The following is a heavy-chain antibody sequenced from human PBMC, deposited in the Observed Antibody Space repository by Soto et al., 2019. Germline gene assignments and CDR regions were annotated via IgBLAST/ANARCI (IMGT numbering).Heavy chain of an antibody. J-gene: IGHJ6*04. CDR1: GLTFSNYW. Sequence: PGGSLRLSCAASGLTFSNYWMHWVRQAPGQGLVWVSRISNDGTITDYADSVKGRFTVSRDNAKNTQSLQMDSLRSEDTAVYFCASAVDYDFWSGTTHYGMDVWGKGTTVTVSS. V-gene: IGHV3-74*01. CDR2: ISNDGTIT. D-gene: IGHD3-3*01. CDR3: ASAVDYDFWSGTTHYGMDV.